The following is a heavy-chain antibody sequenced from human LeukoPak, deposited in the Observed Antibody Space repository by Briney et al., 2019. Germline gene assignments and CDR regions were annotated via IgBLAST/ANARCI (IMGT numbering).Heavy chain of an antibody. J-gene: IGHJ4*02. Sequence: GESLKISCKGSGYSFTSYWIGWVRQMPGKGLEWMGTIDPSDSYTKYSPAFQGHVTISADKSTSTAYLQWSSLKASDTAIYYCARQGSGWSFDYWGQGTLVTVSS. CDR3: ARQGSGWSFDY. CDR2: IDPSDSYT. D-gene: IGHD6-19*01. V-gene: IGHV5-10-1*01. CDR1: GYSFTSYW.